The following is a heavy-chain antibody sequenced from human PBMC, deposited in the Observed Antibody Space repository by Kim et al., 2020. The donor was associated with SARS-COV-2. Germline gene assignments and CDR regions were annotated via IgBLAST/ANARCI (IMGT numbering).Heavy chain of an antibody. D-gene: IGHD3-10*01. CDR3: AKDIGYYGSGSLDY. CDR1: GFTLSSYA. Sequence: GGSLRLSCAASGFTLSSYAMSWVRQAPGKGLEWVSIIFGGGSSTDYSDSVKGRFTISRDKSKNTLYLQMNSLRAEDTAVYYCAKDIGYYGSGSLDYWGQGTLVTVSS. CDR2: IFGGGSST. J-gene: IGHJ4*02. V-gene: IGHV3-23*03.